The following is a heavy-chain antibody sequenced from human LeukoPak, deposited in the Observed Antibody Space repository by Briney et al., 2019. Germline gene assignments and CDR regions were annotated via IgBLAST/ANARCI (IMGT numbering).Heavy chain of an antibody. Sequence: ASVKVSCRASGFTFTSSAMQWVRQARGQRLEWIGWIVVGSGNTNYAQKFQERVTITRDMSTSTAYMELSSLRYEDTAVYYCAASVLRYFDWLPHYWGQGTLVTVSS. CDR1: GFTFTSSA. J-gene: IGHJ4*02. V-gene: IGHV1-58*02. CDR3: AASVLRYFDWLPHY. D-gene: IGHD3-9*01. CDR2: IVVGSGNT.